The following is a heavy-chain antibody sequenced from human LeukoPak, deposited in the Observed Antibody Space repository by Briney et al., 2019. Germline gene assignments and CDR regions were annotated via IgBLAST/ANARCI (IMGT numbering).Heavy chain of an antibody. CDR2: MNPNSGRT. CDR1: GYTLTSYD. V-gene: IGHV1-8*01. CDR3: ARVFRDSGYGH. J-gene: IGHJ4*02. Sequence: ASVKVSCKASGYTLTSYDINWVRQATGQGLEWMGWMNPNSGRTGYAQNFQGRLTITRNTSISTAYMELRSLRSDDTATYYCARVFRDSGYGHWGQGTLVTVSS. D-gene: IGHD5-12*01.